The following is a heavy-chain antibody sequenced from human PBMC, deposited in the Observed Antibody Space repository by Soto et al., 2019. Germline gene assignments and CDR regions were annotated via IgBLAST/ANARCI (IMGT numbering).Heavy chain of an antibody. CDR3: ATQGLTTYYFGY. V-gene: IGHV5-10-1*03. Sequence: EVQLVQSGAEVKKSGESLRISCKVSGYSFASQRISWARQVPGKGQEWMGRIDLSESYTTYNPSFQGHVTFSADKSITTAYLQWRSLEASDTAIYYCATQGLTTYYFGYWGQGTLVTVSS. CDR2: IDLSESYT. J-gene: IGHJ4*02. CDR1: GYSFASQR. D-gene: IGHD3-16*01.